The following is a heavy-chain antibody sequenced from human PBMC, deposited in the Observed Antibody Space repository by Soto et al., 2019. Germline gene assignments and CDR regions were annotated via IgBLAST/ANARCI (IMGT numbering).Heavy chain of an antibody. CDR2: INAGNGNT. CDR1: GYTFTSYA. Sequence: ASVKVSCKASGYTFTSYAMHWVRQAPGQRLEWMGWINAGNGNTKYSQKFQGRVTITRDTSASTAYMELSSLRPEDTAVYYCARGPPRHAFDIWGQGTMVTVSS. CDR3: ARGPPRHAFDI. V-gene: IGHV1-3*01. J-gene: IGHJ3*02.